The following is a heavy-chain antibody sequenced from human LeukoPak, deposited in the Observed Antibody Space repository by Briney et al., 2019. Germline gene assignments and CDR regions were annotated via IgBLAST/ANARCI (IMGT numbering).Heavy chain of an antibody. Sequence: SETLSLTCTVSGGSVSSSSYYWGWIRQPPAKGLEWIGSIYYSGYTYYNPSLKSRVAISVDTSKNQFSLKLTSVTTADTAVYHCARLDWVTRRVFDIWGQGTVVTVSS. CDR2: IYYSGYT. CDR3: ARLDWVTRRVFDI. D-gene: IGHD2-21*02. J-gene: IGHJ3*02. V-gene: IGHV4-39*01. CDR1: GGSVSSSSYY.